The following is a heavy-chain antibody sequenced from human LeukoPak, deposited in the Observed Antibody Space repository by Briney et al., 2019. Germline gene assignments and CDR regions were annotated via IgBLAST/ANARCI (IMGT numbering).Heavy chain of an antibody. CDR1: GYTFTGYY. J-gene: IGHJ3*01. V-gene: IGHV1-2*02. CDR3: ARPLGLAVFDF. D-gene: IGHD6-25*01. Sequence: ASVKVSCKASGYTFTGYYIYWLRQAPGQVPEWMGWINPNSGVTSYARKFQGRVILTRDASISTAYMELSRLTSDDTAVYYCARPLGLAVFDFWGQGTVITVSS. CDR2: INPNSGVT.